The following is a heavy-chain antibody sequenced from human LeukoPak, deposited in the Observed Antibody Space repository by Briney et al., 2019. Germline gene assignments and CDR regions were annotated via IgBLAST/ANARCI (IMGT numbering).Heavy chain of an antibody. V-gene: IGHV1-2*02. D-gene: IGHD4-23*01. CDR2: IIPNSGGT. CDR1: GYTFTGYY. J-gene: IGHJ3*02. CDR3: ARGDPMVSLHI. Sequence: GASVKVSCKASGYTFTGYYMHWVRQAPAQGLEWMGWIIPNSGGTNYAQKFQGRVTMTRDKSISTAYMGLSRLGSDDTAVYYCARGDPMVSLHIWGQGTMVTVSS.